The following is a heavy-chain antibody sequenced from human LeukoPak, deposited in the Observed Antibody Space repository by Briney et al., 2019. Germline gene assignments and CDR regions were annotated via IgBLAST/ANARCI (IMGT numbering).Heavy chain of an antibody. CDR1: GFTFSSYT. V-gene: IGHV3-23*01. CDR3: AKDGGLWVSAHWGDS. D-gene: IGHD7-27*01. CDR2: ITTGGPNT. Sequence: GGSLRLSCTASGFTFSSYTMSWVRQAPGKGLKWVSTITTGGPNTYYADSVKGRFTVTRDDSKNTLYLQMNSLRAEDTAVYYCAKDGGLWVSAHWGDSWGRGTLVTVSS. J-gene: IGHJ4*02.